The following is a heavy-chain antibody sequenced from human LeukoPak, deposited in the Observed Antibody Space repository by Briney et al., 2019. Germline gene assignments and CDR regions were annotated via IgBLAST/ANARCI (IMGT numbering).Heavy chain of an antibody. CDR1: GFTFSAYS. Sequence: GGSLRLSCAASGFTFSAYSMNWVRQVPGKGLEWVSSISSSSSYIYYADSVKGRFTISRDNSKKTLYLQLNSLRAEDTAVYYCAKSQRGYYPRRTYYYYMDVWGKGTTVTVSS. CDR3: AKSQRGYYPRRTYYYYMDV. CDR2: ISSSSSYI. D-gene: IGHD1-26*01. V-gene: IGHV3-21*04. J-gene: IGHJ6*03.